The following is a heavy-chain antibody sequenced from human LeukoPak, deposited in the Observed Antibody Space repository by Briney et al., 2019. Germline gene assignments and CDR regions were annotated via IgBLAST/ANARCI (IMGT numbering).Heavy chain of an antibody. CDR1: GYTFTSYG. Sequence: ASVKVSCKASGYTFTSYGISWVRQAPGQGLEWMGWISAYNGNTNYAQKPQGRVTMTTDTSTSTAYMELRSLRSDDTAVYYCARDEPYCGGDCYADYWGQGTLVTVSS. V-gene: IGHV1-18*01. J-gene: IGHJ4*02. D-gene: IGHD2-21*02. CDR2: ISAYNGNT. CDR3: ARDEPYCGGDCYADY.